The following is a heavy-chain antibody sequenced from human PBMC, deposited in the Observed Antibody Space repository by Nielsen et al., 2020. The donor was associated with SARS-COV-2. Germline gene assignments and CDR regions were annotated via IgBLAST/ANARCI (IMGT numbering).Heavy chain of an antibody. CDR1: GFTFDDYA. Sequence: GGSLRLSCAASGFTFDDYAMHWVRQAPGKGLEWVSGISWNSGSIGYADSVKGRFTISRDNAKNSLYLQMNSLRAEDTALYHCAKDLLAVAVPYWGQGTLVTVSS. J-gene: IGHJ4*02. V-gene: IGHV3-9*01. CDR3: AKDLLAVAVPY. D-gene: IGHD6-19*01. CDR2: ISWNSGSI.